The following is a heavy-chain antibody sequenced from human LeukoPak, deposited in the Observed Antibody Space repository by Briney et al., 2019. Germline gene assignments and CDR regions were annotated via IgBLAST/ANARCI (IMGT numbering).Heavy chain of an antibody. CDR3: ASSRCSSTSCYPYYFDY. D-gene: IGHD2-2*01. CDR2: ISSSSSYI. V-gene: IGHV3-21*01. J-gene: IGHJ4*02. CDR1: GFTFSSYS. Sequence: GGSLRLSCAASGFTFSSYSMNWVRQAPGKGLEWVSSISSSSSYIYYADSVKGRCTISRENAKNSLYLQMNSLRAEDTAVYYCASSRCSSTSCYPYYFDYWGQGTLVTVSS.